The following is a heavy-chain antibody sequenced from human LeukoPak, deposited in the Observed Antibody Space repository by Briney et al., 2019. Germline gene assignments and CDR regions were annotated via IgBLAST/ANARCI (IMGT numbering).Heavy chain of an antibody. D-gene: IGHD3-10*01. Sequence: ASLKLSCKASGYTFTRYYMHCVRQAPGQGLEWMGIINPSDGVIDYAQTLQDRVTITRDTSTSTVYMELSSLRCEDTAVYYCARRGSGSYVLDYWGQGSLVTVSS. CDR1: GYTFTRYY. CDR3: ARRGSGSYVLDY. J-gene: IGHJ4*02. V-gene: IGHV1-46*01. CDR2: INPSDGVI.